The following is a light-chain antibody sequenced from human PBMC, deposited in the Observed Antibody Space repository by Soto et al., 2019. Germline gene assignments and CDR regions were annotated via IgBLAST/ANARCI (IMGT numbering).Light chain of an antibody. Sequence: DIQMTQSPSSLSASVGDRVIITCRASQNIRTWLSWYQQKPGKAPNLLIFDASSLHSGVPSRFSGSGSGTEFTLTITSLQPDDFATYYCQHYNPYSGPFGQGTKVDIK. CDR3: QHYNPYSGP. CDR1: QNIRTW. V-gene: IGKV1-5*01. J-gene: IGKJ1*01. CDR2: DAS.